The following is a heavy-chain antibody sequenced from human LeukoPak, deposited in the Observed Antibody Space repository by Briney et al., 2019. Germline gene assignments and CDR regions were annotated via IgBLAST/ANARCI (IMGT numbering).Heavy chain of an antibody. D-gene: IGHD1-26*01. J-gene: IGHJ4*02. Sequence: GGSLRLSCVGSGFTFSNYGINWVRQAPGKGLERVSYSRSSSPSMYYADSVKGRFTTSRDNAKNSLYLQMNSLRAEDTAVYYCARDWSFALDYWGQGILVTVSS. CDR3: ARDWSFALDY. CDR1: GFTFSNYG. CDR2: SRSSSPSM. V-gene: IGHV3-48*01.